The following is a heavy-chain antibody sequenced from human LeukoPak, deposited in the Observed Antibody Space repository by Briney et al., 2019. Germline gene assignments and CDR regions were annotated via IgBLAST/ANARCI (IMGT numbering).Heavy chain of an antibody. CDR2: IIPIFGTA. CDR1: GGTFSSYA. D-gene: IGHD2-2*01. CDR3: ARGARDGYCSSTSCYNAFDI. Sequence: GASVKVSCKASGGTFSSYAISWVRQAPGQGLEWMGGIIPIFGTANYAQKFQGRVTITADESTSTAYMELSRLRSDDTAVYYCARGARDGYCSSTSCYNAFDIWGQGTMVTVSS. J-gene: IGHJ3*02. V-gene: IGHV1-69*13.